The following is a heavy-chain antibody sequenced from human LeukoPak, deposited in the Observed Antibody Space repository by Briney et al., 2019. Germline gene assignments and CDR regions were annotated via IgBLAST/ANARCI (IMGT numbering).Heavy chain of an antibody. V-gene: IGHV4-31*03. Sequence: TSETLSLTCTVSGGSISSGGYYWSWIRQHPGKGLEWIGYIYYSGSTYYNPSLESRVTIPVDTSKNQFSLKLSSVTAADTAVYYCARTTTYCTNGVCSHDAFDIWGQGTMVTVSS. CDR3: ARTTTYCTNGVCSHDAFDI. CDR2: IYYSGST. CDR1: GGSISSGGYY. D-gene: IGHD2-8*01. J-gene: IGHJ3*02.